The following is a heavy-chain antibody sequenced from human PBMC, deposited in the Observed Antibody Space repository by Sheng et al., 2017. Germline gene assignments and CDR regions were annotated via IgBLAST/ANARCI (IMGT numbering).Heavy chain of an antibody. V-gene: IGHV3-9*03. CDR1: GFTFDDFA. D-gene: IGHD5-18*01. Sequence: EVQLVESGGGLVQPGRSLRLSCAASGFTFDDFAMHWVRQAPGKGLEWVATISWNSGIVAYEDSVKGRFTISRDNAKNSLYLQMNSLRADDMAFYYCAKASMFPKKAYTYGPLDSWGQGTLVTVSS. CDR3: AKASMFPKKAYTYGPLDS. J-gene: IGHJ4*02. CDR2: ISWNSGIV.